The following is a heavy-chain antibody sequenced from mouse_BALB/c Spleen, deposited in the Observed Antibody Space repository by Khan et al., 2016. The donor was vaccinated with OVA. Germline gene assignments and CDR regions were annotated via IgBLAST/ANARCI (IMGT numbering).Heavy chain of an antibody. Sequence: LQQPGSELVRPGASVKLSCKASGYTFTSYWMHWVKQRPGQGLEWIGNIYPGSGSTNYDEKFKSKATLTVDTSSSTAYMQLSSLTSEDSAVYYCTRVVDYFDYWGQGTTLTVSS. V-gene: IGHV1S22*01. CDR3: TRVVDYFDY. CDR1: GYTFTSYW. D-gene: IGHD1-1*01. J-gene: IGHJ2*01. CDR2: IYPGSGST.